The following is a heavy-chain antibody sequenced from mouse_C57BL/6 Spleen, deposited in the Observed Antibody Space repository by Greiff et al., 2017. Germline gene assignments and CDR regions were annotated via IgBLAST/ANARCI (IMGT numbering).Heavy chain of an antibody. D-gene: IGHD2-4*01. CDR3: EPIYYDYGGYYAMDY. J-gene: IGHJ4*01. Sequence: QVQLQQSGPELVKPGASVKISCKASGYAFSSSWMNWVKQRPGKGLEWIGRIYPGDGDTNYNGKFKGKATLTADKSSSTAYMQLSSLTSEDSAVYFCEPIYYDYGGYYAMDYWGQGTSVTVSS. CDR2: IYPGDGDT. V-gene: IGHV1-82*01. CDR1: GYAFSSSW.